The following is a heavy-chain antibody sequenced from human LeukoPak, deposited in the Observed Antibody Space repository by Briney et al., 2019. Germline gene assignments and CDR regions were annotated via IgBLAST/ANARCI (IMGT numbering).Heavy chain of an antibody. V-gene: IGHV1-2*02. Sequence: ASVKVSCKASGYTFTGYYMHWVRQAPGQGLEWMGWINPSSGGTNYAQKFQGRVTMTRDTSISTAYMELSRLRSDDTAVYYCARGSGSYLRDWFDPWGQGTLVTVSS. CDR2: INPSSGGT. CDR1: GYTFTGYY. J-gene: IGHJ5*02. CDR3: ARGSGSYLRDWFDP. D-gene: IGHD1-26*01.